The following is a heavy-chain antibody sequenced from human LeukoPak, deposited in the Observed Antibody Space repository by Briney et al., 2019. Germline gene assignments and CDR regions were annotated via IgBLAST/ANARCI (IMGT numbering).Heavy chain of an antibody. D-gene: IGHD1-1*01. V-gene: IGHV3-23*01. Sequence: PGGSLRLSCVASGFIFSNYAMNWVRQAPGKGLEWVSTISPSGGVTYNADSVKGRFTISRDNSKNTLYLQMNTLRSEDTAVYYCAKGTTNWPPRCFDPWGQGTLVTVSS. CDR2: ISPSGGVT. CDR1: GFIFSNYA. J-gene: IGHJ5*02. CDR3: AKGTTNWPPRCFDP.